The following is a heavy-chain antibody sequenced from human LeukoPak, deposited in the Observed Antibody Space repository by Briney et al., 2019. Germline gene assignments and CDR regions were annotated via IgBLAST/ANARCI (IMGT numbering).Heavy chain of an antibody. V-gene: IGHV4-59*01. J-gene: IGHJ4*02. CDR2: IYYSGST. Sequence: NPSETLSLTCTVSGGSISSYYWSWIRQPPGKGLEWIGYIYYSGSTNYNPSLKSRVTISVDTSKNQFSLKLSSVTAADTAVYYCARATSGIAAADQLYFDYWGQGTLVTVSS. CDR1: GGSISSYY. D-gene: IGHD6-13*01. CDR3: ARATSGIAAADQLYFDY.